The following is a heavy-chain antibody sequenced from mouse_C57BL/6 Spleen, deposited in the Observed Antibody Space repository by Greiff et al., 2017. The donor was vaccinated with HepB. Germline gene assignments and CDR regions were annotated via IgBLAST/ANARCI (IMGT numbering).Heavy chain of an antibody. J-gene: IGHJ2*01. V-gene: IGHV1-64*01. D-gene: IGHD3-2*02. CDR3: ARSRDSSGYVKDY. CDR2: IHPNSGST. CDR1: GYTFTSYW. Sequence: QVQLKQPGAELVKPGASVKLSCKASGYTFTSYWMHWVKQRPGQGLEWIGMIHPNSGSTNYNEKFKSKATLTVDKSSCTAYMQLSSLTSEDSAVYYCARSRDSSGYVKDYWGQGTTLTVAS.